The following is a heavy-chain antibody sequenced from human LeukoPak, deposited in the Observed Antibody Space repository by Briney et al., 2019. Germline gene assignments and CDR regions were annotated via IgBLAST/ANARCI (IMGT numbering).Heavy chain of an antibody. D-gene: IGHD2-15*01. CDR3: AKVGYCSGGSCYSIYYYYYMDV. CDR1: GFTFSSYA. J-gene: IGHJ6*03. V-gene: IGHV3-23*01. Sequence: GGSLRLSCAASGFTFSSYAMSWVRQAPGKGLEWVSPISGSGGSTYYADSVKGRFTISRDNSKNTLYLQMNSLRAEDTAVYYCAKVGYCSGGSCYSIYYYYYMDVWGKGTTVTVSS. CDR2: ISGSGGST.